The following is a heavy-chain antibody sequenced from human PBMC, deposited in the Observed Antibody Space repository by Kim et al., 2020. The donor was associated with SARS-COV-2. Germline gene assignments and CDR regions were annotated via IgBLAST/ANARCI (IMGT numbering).Heavy chain of an antibody. CDR3: TTDIVPSLGNYYYYGMDV. CDR1: GFTFSNAW. Sequence: GGSLRLSCAASGFTFSNAWMSWVRQAPGKGLEWVGRIKSKTDGGTTDYAAPVKGRFTISRDDSKNTLYLQMNSLKTEDTAVYYCTTDIVPSLGNYYYYGMDVWGQGTTVTVSS. CDR2: IKSKTDGGTT. J-gene: IGHJ6*02. D-gene: IGHD3-16*02. V-gene: IGHV3-15*01.